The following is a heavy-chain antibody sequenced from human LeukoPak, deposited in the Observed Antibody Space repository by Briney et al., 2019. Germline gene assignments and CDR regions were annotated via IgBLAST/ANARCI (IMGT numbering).Heavy chain of an antibody. CDR1: GYTFTSYY. D-gene: IGHD1-26*01. CDR2: INAGGGTT. CDR3: VRVAVSGNYPFDY. J-gene: IGHJ4*02. V-gene: IGHV1-46*01. Sequence: ASVKVSCKASGYTFTSYYMEWVRQALGQGLEWMGKINAGGGTTTYAQKFQGRVTMTRDTSTSTAYMELSSLRSEDTAVYYCVRVAVSGNYPFDYWGQGTLVTVSS.